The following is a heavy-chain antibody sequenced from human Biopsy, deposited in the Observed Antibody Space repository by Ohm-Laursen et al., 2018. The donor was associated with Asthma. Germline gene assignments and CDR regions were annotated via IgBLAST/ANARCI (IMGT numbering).Heavy chain of an antibody. Sequence: SQTLSLTCYVYPGSFSGFFWTWIRQSPGKGLVWIGETNERGVTNNNPSLKSRVIISIDTYWNRVSLKLTSVTAADTAVYYCARGPELDVWGQGTTVTVSS. CDR2: TNERGVT. CDR3: ARGPELDV. J-gene: IGHJ6*02. CDR1: PGSFSGFF. V-gene: IGHV4-34*01.